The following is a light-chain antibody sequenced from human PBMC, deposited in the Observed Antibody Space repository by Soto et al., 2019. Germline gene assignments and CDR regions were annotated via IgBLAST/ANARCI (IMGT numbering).Light chain of an antibody. Sequence: DIVMTQSPATLSVSPGERVTLSCRASQSIISNLAWYQQKPGLAPRLLISAASTRATGIPARFSGNGSETEFTLIIDNLQSEDYALYYCQQYNKWPPWTFGQGTKVDIK. V-gene: IGKV3-15*01. CDR2: AAS. CDR1: QSIISN. J-gene: IGKJ1*01. CDR3: QQYNKWPPWT.